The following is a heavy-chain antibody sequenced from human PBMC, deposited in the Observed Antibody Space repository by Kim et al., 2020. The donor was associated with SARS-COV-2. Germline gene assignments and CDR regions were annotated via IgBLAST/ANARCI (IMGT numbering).Heavy chain of an antibody. CDR3: ASGGTRIASPYYFDY. Sequence: SETLSLTCTVSGGSISSYYWSWIRQPPGKGLEWIGYIYYSGSTNYTPSLKSRVTISVDTSKNQFSLKLSSVTAADTAVYYCASGGTRIASPYYFDYWGQGTLVTVSS. CDR2: IYYSGST. CDR1: GGSISSYY. V-gene: IGHV4-59*01. D-gene: IGHD6-13*01. J-gene: IGHJ4*02.